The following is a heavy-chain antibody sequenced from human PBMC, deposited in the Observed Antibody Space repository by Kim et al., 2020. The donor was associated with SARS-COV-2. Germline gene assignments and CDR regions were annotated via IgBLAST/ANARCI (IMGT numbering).Heavy chain of an antibody. Sequence: NPSLKSRITITVNTAKNQFSLKLSAVTAADTAVYYCARESGHLEPYFDYWGQGTLVTVSS. D-gene: IGHD1-1*01. CDR3: ARESGHLEPYFDY. J-gene: IGHJ4*02. V-gene: IGHV4-31*02.